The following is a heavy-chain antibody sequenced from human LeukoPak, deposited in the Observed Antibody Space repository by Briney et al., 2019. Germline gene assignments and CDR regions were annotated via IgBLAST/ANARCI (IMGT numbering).Heavy chain of an antibody. CDR1: GFAFSQFP. V-gene: IGHV3-30*03. CDR2: ISHDGGNK. Sequence: GGSLRLSCVASGFAFSQFPVHWVRQAPGKRLEWVAFISHDGGNKKDGDGVNGRFTISTDNSKNTVYLQMNSLSPEDTALYYCARDKSYFGSGNYHYFDSWGQGALVIVSS. D-gene: IGHD3-10*01. J-gene: IGHJ4*02. CDR3: ARDKSYFGSGNYHYFDS.